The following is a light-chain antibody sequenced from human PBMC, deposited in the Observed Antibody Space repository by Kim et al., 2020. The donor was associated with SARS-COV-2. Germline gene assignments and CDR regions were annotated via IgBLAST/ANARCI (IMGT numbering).Light chain of an antibody. CDR2: KDN. Sequence: VSPGQTASLTCSGDKLEAKYACWYQQKPGQSPVLVIYKDNKRPSGIPERFSGSNSGNTATLTISGTQAMDEADYYCQAWDSSTVVFGGGTQLTVL. V-gene: IGLV3-1*01. CDR3: QAWDSSTVV. J-gene: IGLJ2*01. CDR1: KLEAKY.